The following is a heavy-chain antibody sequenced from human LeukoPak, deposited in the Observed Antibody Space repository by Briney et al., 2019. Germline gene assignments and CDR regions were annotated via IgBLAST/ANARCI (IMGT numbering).Heavy chain of an antibody. CDR2: IYYSGST. D-gene: IGHD3-22*01. Sequence: SQTLSLTCTVSGGSISSGGYYWSWIRQHPGKGLEWIGYIYYSGSTYYNPSLKSRVTISVDTSKNQFSLKLSPVTAADTAVYYCARERYYYDSSGYYHQSGFDYWGQGTLVTVSS. V-gene: IGHV4-31*03. CDR3: ARERYYYDSSGYYHQSGFDY. J-gene: IGHJ4*02. CDR1: GGSISSGGYY.